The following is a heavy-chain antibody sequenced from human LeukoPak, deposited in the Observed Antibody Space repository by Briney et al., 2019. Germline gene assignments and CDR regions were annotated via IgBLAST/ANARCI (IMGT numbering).Heavy chain of an antibody. CDR1: GFTVSSNY. V-gene: IGHV3-53*01. D-gene: IGHD5-18*01. CDR3: ARDLPDSYGPEGNWYFDL. J-gene: IGHJ2*01. CDR2: IYSGGST. Sequence: PGGSLRLSCAASGFTVSSNYMSWVRQAPGKGLEWVSVIYSGGSTYYADSVKGRFTISRDNAKNTLYLQMNSLRAEDTAVYYCARDLPDSYGPEGNWYFDLWGRGTLVTVSS.